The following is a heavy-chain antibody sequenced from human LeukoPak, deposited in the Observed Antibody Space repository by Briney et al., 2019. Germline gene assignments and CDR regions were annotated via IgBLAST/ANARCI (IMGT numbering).Heavy chain of an antibody. J-gene: IGHJ6*02. CDR1: GGTFSSYA. CDR3: AGTAPGDSSSWNYYYYGMDV. CDR2: IIPIFGTA. D-gene: IGHD6-13*01. Sequence: SVKVSCKASGGTFSSYAISWVRQAPGQGLEWMGGIIPIFGTANYAQKFQGRVTITADGSTSTAYMELSSLRSEDTAVYYCAGTAPGDSSSWNYYYYGMDVWGQGTTVTVSS. V-gene: IGHV1-69*13.